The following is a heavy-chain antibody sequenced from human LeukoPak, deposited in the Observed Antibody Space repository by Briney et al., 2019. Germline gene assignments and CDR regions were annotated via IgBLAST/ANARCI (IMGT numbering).Heavy chain of an antibody. J-gene: IGHJ6*03. CDR3: ARKETGSSVYVPSPMDV. CDR2: LYYSGST. CDR1: GDSFTNTNFH. V-gene: IGHV4-39*01. D-gene: IGHD5/OR15-5a*01. Sequence: SDTLSLTCSGSGDSFTNTNFHWGWIRQPPGKGLEWIGTLYYSGSTYYNPSLKSRVTISVDTSKNQLSLSLYAVTAADTAVYYCARKETGSSVYVPSPMDVWGTGTTVTVSS.